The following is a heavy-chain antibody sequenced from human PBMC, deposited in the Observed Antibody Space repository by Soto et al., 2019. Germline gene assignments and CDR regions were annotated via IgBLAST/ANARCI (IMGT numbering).Heavy chain of an antibody. J-gene: IGHJ4*02. CDR3: ARDSDYYSSGSFDY. CDR1: GDSISSSGYY. CDR2: IYYSGSS. Sequence: SETLSLTCSVSGDSISSSGYYWSWIRQRPGKGLEWIGNIYYSGSSYNNPSLKSRVAISVNTSKNQFSLNLRSVTAADTAVYYCARDSDYYSSGSFDYWGQGTLVTVSS. V-gene: IGHV4-31*03. D-gene: IGHD3-10*01.